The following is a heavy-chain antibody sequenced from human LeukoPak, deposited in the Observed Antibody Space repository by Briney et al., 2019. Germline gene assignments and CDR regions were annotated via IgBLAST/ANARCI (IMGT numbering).Heavy chain of an antibody. CDR3: ARDGIGSSSPSYYYYYMDV. V-gene: IGHV3-30*04. J-gene: IGHJ6*03. CDR2: ISYDGSNK. Sequence: PGGSLRLSCAASGFTFSSYAMHWVRQAPGKGLEWVAVISYDGSNKYYADSVKGRFTISRDNSKNTLYLQMNSLRAEDTAVYYCARDGIGSSSPSYYYYYMDVWGKGATVTVSS. CDR1: GFTFSSYA. D-gene: IGHD6-6*01.